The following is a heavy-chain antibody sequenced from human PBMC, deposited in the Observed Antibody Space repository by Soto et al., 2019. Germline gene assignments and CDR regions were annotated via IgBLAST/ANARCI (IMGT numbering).Heavy chain of an antibody. CDR1: GGPISSGTYY. CDR3: TRGTMV. V-gene: IGHV4-31*03. D-gene: IGHD3-10*01. CDR2: IHHSGNT. Sequence: QVQLQESGPGLVKPSQTLSLTCTVSGGPISSGTYYWSWVRQHTGEGLEWIGHIHHSGNTYYNSSLRSRITISIDTSKNQFSLNLSSVTAADTAVYYCTRGTMVWGQGTLVTVSS. J-gene: IGHJ4*02.